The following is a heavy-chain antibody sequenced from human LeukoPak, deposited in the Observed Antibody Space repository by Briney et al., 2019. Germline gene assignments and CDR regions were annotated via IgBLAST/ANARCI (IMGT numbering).Heavy chain of an antibody. CDR3: ARRYCTTTTCFYFDY. V-gene: IGHV4-39*01. CDR2: INYSGYT. D-gene: IGHD2-2*01. CDR1: GDSISSSSSY. J-gene: IGHJ4*02. Sequence: SETLSLTCTVSGDSISSSSSYWGWIRQPPGKGLEWIGIINYSGYTYYNPSLKSRVTISVDTSKNQFSLKVSSATASDTAVYYCARRYCTTTTCFYFDYWGQGTLVTVSS.